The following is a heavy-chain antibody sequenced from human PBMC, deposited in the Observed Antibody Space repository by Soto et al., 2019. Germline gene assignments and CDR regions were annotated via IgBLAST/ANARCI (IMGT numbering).Heavy chain of an antibody. D-gene: IGHD3-22*01. CDR2: ISSSSSTI. J-gene: IGHJ4*02. CDR3: AKERATMIVVVITSGNFDY. Sequence: GGSLRLSCAASGFTFSSYSMNWVRQAPGKGLEWVSYISSSSSTIYYADSVKGRFTISRDNAKNSLYLQMNSLRDEDTAVYYCAKERATMIVVVITSGNFDYWGQGTLVTVSS. CDR1: GFTFSSYS. V-gene: IGHV3-48*02.